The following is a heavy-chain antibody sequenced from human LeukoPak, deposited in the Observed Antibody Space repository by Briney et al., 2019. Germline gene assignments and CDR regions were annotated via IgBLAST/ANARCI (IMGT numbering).Heavy chain of an antibody. D-gene: IGHD6-19*01. CDR1: GDSVSSKSAA. J-gene: IGHJ3*02. CDR3: ANIAVTGYDAFDI. V-gene: IGHV6-1*01. CDR2: TYYRSKWHY. Sequence: SQTLSLTCAISGDSVSSKSAAWNWFRQSPSRGLEWLGRTYYRSKWHYDYAVSVRSRITINPDTSKNQFSLQLNSVTPEDTAVYYCANIAVTGYDAFDIWGQGTMVTVPS.